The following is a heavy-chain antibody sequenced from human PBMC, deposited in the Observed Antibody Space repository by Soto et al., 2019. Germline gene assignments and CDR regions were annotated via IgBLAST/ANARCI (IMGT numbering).Heavy chain of an antibody. V-gene: IGHV1-3*01. D-gene: IGHD1-1*01. CDR2: INAGNGNT. J-gene: IGHJ4*02. CDR3: ARGENWNRIDY. CDR1: GYTFTSYA. Sequence: QVQLVQSGAEVKKPGASVKVSCKASGYTFTSYAMHWVRQAPGQRLEWMGWINAGNGNTKYSQKFQGRVTITRDTSASTAYMELSSLRSEDTAVDYWARGENWNRIDYWGQGTLVTVSS.